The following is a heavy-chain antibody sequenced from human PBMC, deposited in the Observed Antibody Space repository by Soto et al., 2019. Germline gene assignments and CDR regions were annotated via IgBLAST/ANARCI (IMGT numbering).Heavy chain of an antibody. CDR2: IIPMFWIP. CDR1: GGTLNKHA. V-gene: IGHV1-69*01. D-gene: IGHD6-19*01. CDR3: ARGGTSGWLKGAYDV. Sequence: QVQLVQSGAEVKKPGSSVKVSCKASGGTLNKHAITWVRRAPGQGLEWLGGIIPMFWIPNYPQKLQGRVIITADDSNNTAHMELSSLTSDDTAVYFCARGGTSGWLKGAYDVWGQGTMVTVSS. J-gene: IGHJ3*01.